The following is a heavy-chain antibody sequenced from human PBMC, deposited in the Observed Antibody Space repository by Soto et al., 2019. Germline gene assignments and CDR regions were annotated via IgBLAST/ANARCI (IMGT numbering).Heavy chain of an antibody. Sequence: QVQLVQSGAEVKKPGSSVKVSCKASGGTFSSYTISWVRQAPGQGLEWMGRIIPILGIANYAQKFQGRVTITADKSTSTAYMELSSLRSEDTAVYYCAMVVTAIRLNDAFDIWGQGTMVTVSS. J-gene: IGHJ3*02. CDR3: AMVVTAIRLNDAFDI. V-gene: IGHV1-69*02. CDR2: IIPILGIA. CDR1: GGTFSSYT. D-gene: IGHD2-21*02.